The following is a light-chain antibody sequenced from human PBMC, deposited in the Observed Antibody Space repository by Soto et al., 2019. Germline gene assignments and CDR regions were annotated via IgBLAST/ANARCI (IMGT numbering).Light chain of an antibody. J-gene: IGKJ1*01. CDR1: ETVATN. CDR2: GAS. CDR3: QQYFEWPPMT. Sequence: EVVMPQSPATLSVSPGERATLSCRASETVATNLAWYNQKPGQAPSLLISGASTRAAGISGRLRGSGSGTEFKLTTSSLQSEDSAIYYCQQYFEWPPMTFGQGTNVEI. V-gene: IGKV3-15*01.